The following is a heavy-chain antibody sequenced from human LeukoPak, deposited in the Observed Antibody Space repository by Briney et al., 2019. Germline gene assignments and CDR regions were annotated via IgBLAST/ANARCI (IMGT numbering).Heavy chain of an antibody. D-gene: IGHD6-19*01. J-gene: IGHJ4*02. Sequence: PGGSLRLSCAASGFTFSSYGMHWVRQAPGKGLEWVAVIWYDGSNKYYADSVKGRFTISRDNPKNTLYLQMNSLRAEDTAVYYSARVPSNSGWYFYFDYWGQGTQVTVSS. CDR1: GFTFSSYG. CDR2: IWYDGSNK. V-gene: IGHV3-33*01. CDR3: ARVPSNSGWYFYFDY.